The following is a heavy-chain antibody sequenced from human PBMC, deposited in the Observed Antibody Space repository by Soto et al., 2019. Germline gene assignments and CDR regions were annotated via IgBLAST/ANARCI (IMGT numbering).Heavy chain of an antibody. CDR3: ARDWELRRMDV. CDR1: GGSVSIGDYS. CDR2: IVYTGNT. J-gene: IGHJ6*02. Sequence: SETLSLTCTVSGGSVSIGDYSWTWIRQPPGKGREWIGYIVYTGNTNYSPSLKSRVTMSVYMSSNQFSLRLSSVTAAHTAVYYCARDWELRRMDVWGQGTTDTVS. V-gene: IGHV4-61*08. D-gene: IGHD1-7*01.